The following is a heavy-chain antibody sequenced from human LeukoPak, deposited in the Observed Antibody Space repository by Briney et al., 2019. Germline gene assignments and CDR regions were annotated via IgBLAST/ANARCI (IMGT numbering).Heavy chain of an antibody. D-gene: IGHD5-12*01. Sequence: GGSLRLSCAASGFTFSTSWMSWVRQVRGKGLEWVANIKKDGSETYYVDSVKGRFTISRDNAKNSLYLQMNSLRAEDTAMYYCARGRYSGTTYYFDYWGQEPWSPSPQ. CDR1: GFTFSTSW. CDR2: IKKDGSET. V-gene: IGHV3-7*03. J-gene: IGHJ4*01. CDR3: ARGRYSGTTYYFDY.